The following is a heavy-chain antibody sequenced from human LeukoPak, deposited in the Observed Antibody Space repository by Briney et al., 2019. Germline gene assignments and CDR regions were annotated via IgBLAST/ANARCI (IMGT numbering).Heavy chain of an antibody. Sequence: SETLSLTCTVSGGSISNYYWSWIRQPAGKGLEWIGHVYTSGSTNYNPSLKSRVTMSVDTSKDQFSLRLSSVTAADTAVYYCARDSGKGDTAHMDVWGKGTTVTVSS. CDR3: ARDSGKGDTAHMDV. J-gene: IGHJ6*03. V-gene: IGHV4-4*07. D-gene: IGHD1-26*01. CDR1: GGSISNYY. CDR2: VYTSGST.